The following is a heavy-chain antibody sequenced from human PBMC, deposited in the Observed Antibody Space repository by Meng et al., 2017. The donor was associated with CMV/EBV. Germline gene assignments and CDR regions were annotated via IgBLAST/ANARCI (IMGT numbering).Heavy chain of an antibody. D-gene: IGHD2-15*01. Sequence: SVKVSCKASGYTFTGYYMHWVRQAPGQGLEWMGGIIPIFGTANYAQKFQGRVTITTDESTSTAYMELSSLRSEDTAVYYCARGARGQAADYWGQGTLVTVSS. CDR3: ARGARGQAADY. J-gene: IGHJ4*02. CDR1: GYTFTGYY. CDR2: IIPIFGTA. V-gene: IGHV1-69*05.